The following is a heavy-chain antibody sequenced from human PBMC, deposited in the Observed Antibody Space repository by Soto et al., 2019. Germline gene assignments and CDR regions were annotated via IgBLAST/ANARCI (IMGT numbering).Heavy chain of an antibody. D-gene: IGHD4-17*01. CDR2: IYYSGST. CDR3: ARALTTTLDY. Sequence: SETLSLTCTVSGGPISSYYWSWIRQPPGKGLEWIGYIYYSGSTNYNPSLKSRVTISVDTSKNQFSLKLSSVTAADTAVYYCARALTTTLDYWGQGTLVTVSS. V-gene: IGHV4-59*01. CDR1: GGPISSYY. J-gene: IGHJ4*02.